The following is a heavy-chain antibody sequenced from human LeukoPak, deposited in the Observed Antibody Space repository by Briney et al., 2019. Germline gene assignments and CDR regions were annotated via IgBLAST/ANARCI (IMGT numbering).Heavy chain of an antibody. CDR1: GLTFRNYG. J-gene: IGHJ5*02. Sequence: GRSLRLSCAASGLTFRNYGMHWVRQAPGKGLEWVAVIYYDGSNKYYADSVKGRFTISRDNSKNTLYLQMNSLRAEDTGVYYCAGDRGLSWFDPWGQGTLVTVSS. V-gene: IGHV3-33*01. D-gene: IGHD3-10*01. CDR2: IYYDGSNK. CDR3: AGDRGLSWFDP.